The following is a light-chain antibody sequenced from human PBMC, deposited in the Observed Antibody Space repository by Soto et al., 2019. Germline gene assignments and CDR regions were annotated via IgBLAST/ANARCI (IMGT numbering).Light chain of an antibody. Sequence: QTVVTQEPSFSVSPGGTVTLTCGLNSGSVSTGYYPSWYQQTPGQAPRTLIYSTNIRSSGVPDRFSGSILGNKAALTITGAQADDESDYYCVLYMGRGVSIFGGGTKVTVL. CDR1: SGSVSTGYY. CDR2: STN. J-gene: IGLJ2*01. V-gene: IGLV8-61*01. CDR3: VLYMGRGVSI.